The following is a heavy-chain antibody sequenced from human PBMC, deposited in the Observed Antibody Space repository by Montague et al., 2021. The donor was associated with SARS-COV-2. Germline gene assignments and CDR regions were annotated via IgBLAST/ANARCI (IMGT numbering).Heavy chain of an antibody. CDR2: IYHSGST. Sequence: SETLSLTCTVSGYSISSGYYWGWIRQPPGKGLEWIGSIYHSGSTYYNPPLKSRVTISVDTSKNQFSLKLSSVTAADTAVYYCAVNSNYYYYYGMDVWGQGTTVTVSS. J-gene: IGHJ6*02. CDR3: AVNSNYYYYYGMDV. D-gene: IGHD4-11*01. V-gene: IGHV4-38-2*02. CDR1: GYSISSGYY.